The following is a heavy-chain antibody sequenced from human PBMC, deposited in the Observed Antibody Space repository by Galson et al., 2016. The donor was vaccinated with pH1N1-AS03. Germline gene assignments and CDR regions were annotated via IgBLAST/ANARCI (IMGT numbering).Heavy chain of an antibody. CDR2: INTNTGDT. CDR1: GYRFKDYA. D-gene: IGHD3-3*01. CDR3: AREGIVAQFMEWYLFY. J-gene: IGHJ4*02. V-gene: IGHV7-4-1*02. Sequence: SVKVSCKASGYRFKDYAINWVRQAPGQGPEWMGWINTNTGDTKLAQGVPGRFVFSLDASVSTAYLQITSLKAEDTAIYYCAREGIVAQFMEWYLFYWGQGTQLTVSS.